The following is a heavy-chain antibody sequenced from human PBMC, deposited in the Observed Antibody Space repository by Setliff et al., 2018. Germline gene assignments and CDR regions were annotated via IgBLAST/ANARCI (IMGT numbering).Heavy chain of an antibody. V-gene: IGHV4-59*01. Sequence: LSLTCTVSGGSISSYYWSWIRQPPGRGLEWIGYIYNSGSTNYNPSLKSRVTISVDTSRNQISLTLSSVTAADTAVYYCLRPHGGDYAFDIWGQGTMVTV. J-gene: IGHJ3*02. CDR2: IYNSGST. CDR3: LRPHGGDYAFDI. D-gene: IGHD4-17*01. CDR1: GGSISSYY.